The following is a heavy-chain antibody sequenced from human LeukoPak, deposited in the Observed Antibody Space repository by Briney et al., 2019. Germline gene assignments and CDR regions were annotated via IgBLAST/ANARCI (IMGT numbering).Heavy chain of an antibody. CDR1: GGSISGYY. J-gene: IGHJ4*02. Sequence: PSETLSLTCTVSGGSISGYYWGWIRQPPGKGLECIGYIYYTGRTTYNPSFKSRVNISVDTSKNQFSLKLRCGAAAGTVVYYCARVRGSYYYGSGSYTDDYWGQGTLVTVSS. V-gene: IGHV4-59*12. CDR3: ARVRGSYYYGSGSYTDDY. D-gene: IGHD3-10*01. CDR2: IYYTGRT.